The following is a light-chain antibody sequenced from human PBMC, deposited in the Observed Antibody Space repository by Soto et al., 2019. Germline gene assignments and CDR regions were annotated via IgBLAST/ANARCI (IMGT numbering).Light chain of an antibody. CDR3: QQYGSSLYT. CDR1: QSVSSSY. V-gene: IGKV3-20*01. Sequence: EIVLTQSPGTLSLSPGERATLSCRASQSVSSSYLAWYQQKPGQAPRLLIYGASSRATGIPDRFSGSGSGTNITNPINKLGTEDFAMYYCQQYGSSLYTFGQGTKLEIK. CDR2: GAS. J-gene: IGKJ2*01.